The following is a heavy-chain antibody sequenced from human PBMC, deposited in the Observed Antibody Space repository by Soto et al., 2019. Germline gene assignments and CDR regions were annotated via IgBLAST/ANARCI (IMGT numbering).Heavy chain of an antibody. D-gene: IGHD6-19*01. Sequence: GSQILSCAASGFTFGGSAMHWVRQAAGNGLEWVGHIRSKTNSYATAYAESVKGRFTISRDDSMNTAYLQMNSLKTEDTAVYFCTRQTDAVQWLVVPTDYNFDYWGQGTLVTGSS. J-gene: IGHJ4*02. CDR3: TRQTDAVQWLVVPTDYNFDY. CDR1: GFTFGGSA. CDR2: IRSKTNSYAT. V-gene: IGHV3-73*01.